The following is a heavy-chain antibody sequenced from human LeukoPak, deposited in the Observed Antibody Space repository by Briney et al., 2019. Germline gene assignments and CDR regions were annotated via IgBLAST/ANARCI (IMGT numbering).Heavy chain of an antibody. Sequence: PGGSLRLSCAASGFALSTYWMHWVRQAPGKGLVWVSRIKSDGSSTTYADFVKGRFTVSRDNAKNTLYLQMRSLRADDTAMYFCARVGGRGSIGGDCWGQGTLVTVSS. J-gene: IGHJ4*02. D-gene: IGHD3-10*01. CDR3: ARVGGRGSIGGDC. CDR2: IKSDGSST. CDR1: GFALSTYW. V-gene: IGHV3-74*03.